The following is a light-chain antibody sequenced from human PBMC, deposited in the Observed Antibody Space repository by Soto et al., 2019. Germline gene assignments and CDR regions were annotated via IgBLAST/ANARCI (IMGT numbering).Light chain of an antibody. CDR2: GAS. Sequence: EIVLTQSPATLSLSPGESATLSCRASQSVSSSYLAWYQQTHGQAPRLLIYGASSRDTGIPDRFSGSGSGTDFTLSISRLEPEDFAVYYCQQYGGSPRTFGQGTKVDIK. V-gene: IGKV3-20*01. CDR1: QSVSSSY. CDR3: QQYGGSPRT. J-gene: IGKJ1*01.